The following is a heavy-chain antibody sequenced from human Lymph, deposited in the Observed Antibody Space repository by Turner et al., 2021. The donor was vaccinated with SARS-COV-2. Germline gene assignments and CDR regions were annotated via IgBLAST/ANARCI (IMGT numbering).Heavy chain of an antibody. Sequence: QVQLVESGGGCVQPGRSLRLSCAASGFTFSGYGMYWVRQAPGKGLEWVAVISYDGSNKNYADSVKGRFTISRDNSKNTLDMQMNSLRAEDTAVYYCAKQGGGRYCSGGSCYRGYFDYWGQGTLVTVSS. CDR2: ISYDGSNK. J-gene: IGHJ4*02. CDR1: GFTFSGYG. D-gene: IGHD2-15*01. V-gene: IGHV3-30*18. CDR3: AKQGGGRYCSGGSCYRGYFDY.